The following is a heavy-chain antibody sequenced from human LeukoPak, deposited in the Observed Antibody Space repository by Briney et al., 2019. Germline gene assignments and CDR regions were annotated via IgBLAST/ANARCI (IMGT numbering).Heavy chain of an antibody. V-gene: IGHV3-30*03. CDR1: GFTFSSYG. Sequence: PGGSLRLSCAASGFTFSSYGMHWARQAPGKGLEWVAVISYDGSNKYYADSVKGRFTISRDNSKNTLYLQMNSLRAEDTAVYYCATLIVVVPAARHEYNWFDPWGQGTLVTVSS. D-gene: IGHD2-2*01. CDR2: ISYDGSNK. J-gene: IGHJ5*02. CDR3: ATLIVVVPAARHEYNWFDP.